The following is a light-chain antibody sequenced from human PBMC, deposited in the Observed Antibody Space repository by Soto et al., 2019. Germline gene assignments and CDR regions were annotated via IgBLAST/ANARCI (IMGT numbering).Light chain of an antibody. CDR1: SSDVGSYNL. CDR2: EGS. Sequence: SVLTQPASVAGSPGQSIIISCTETSSDVGSYNLVSWYQQHPGKAPKLMIYEGSKRPSGVSNRFSGSKSGNTASLTISGLQAEDEADYYCCSYAGSSTYVFGTGTKVTVL. V-gene: IGLV2-23*01. J-gene: IGLJ1*01. CDR3: CSYAGSSTYV.